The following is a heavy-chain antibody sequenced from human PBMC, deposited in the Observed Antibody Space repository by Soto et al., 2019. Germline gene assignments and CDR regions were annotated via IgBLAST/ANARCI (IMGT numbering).Heavy chain of an antibody. CDR1: GYTFTSYA. V-gene: IGHV1-3*01. Sequence: GASVKVSCKASGYTFTSYAMHWVRQAPGQRLEWMGWINAGNGNTKYSQKFQGRVTITRDTSASKAYMELSSLRSEDTAVYYCARDLGGYIQPRNYGMDVWGQGTTVTVSS. CDR3: ARDLGGYIQPRNYGMDV. J-gene: IGHJ6*02. D-gene: IGHD5-18*01. CDR2: INAGNGNT.